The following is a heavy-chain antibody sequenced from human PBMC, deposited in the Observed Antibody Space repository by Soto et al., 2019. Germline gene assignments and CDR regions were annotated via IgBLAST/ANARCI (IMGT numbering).Heavy chain of an antibody. V-gene: IGHV3-15*01. CDR3: TTEEYQLLDYYYYYMDV. CDR1: GFTFSNAW. J-gene: IGHJ6*03. CDR2: IKSKTDGGTT. Sequence: GGSLRLSCAASGFTFSNAWMSWVRQAPGKGLEWVGRIKSKTDGGTTDYAAPVKGRFTISRDDSKNTLYLQMNSLKTEDTAVYYCTTEEYQLLDYYYYYMDVWGKGTTVTVSS. D-gene: IGHD2-2*01.